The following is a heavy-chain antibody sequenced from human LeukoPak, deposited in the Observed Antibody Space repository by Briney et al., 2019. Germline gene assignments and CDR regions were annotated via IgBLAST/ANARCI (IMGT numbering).Heavy chain of an antibody. CDR1: GGTFSSSA. J-gene: IGHJ4*02. Sequence: GASVKVSCKASGGTFSSSAISWVRQAPGQGLEWMGWINTNTGNPTYAQGFTGRFVFSLDTSVSTAYLQISSLKAEDTAVYYCAREGVGSSGWYKFDYWGQGTLVTVSS. CDR2: INTNTGNP. CDR3: AREGVGSSGWYKFDY. D-gene: IGHD6-19*01. V-gene: IGHV7-4-1*02.